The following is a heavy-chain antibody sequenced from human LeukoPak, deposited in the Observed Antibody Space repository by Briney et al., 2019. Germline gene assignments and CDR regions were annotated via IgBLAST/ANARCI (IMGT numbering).Heavy chain of an antibody. CDR1: GFTFRNHA. CDR2: ISGSSTNT. V-gene: IGHV3-23*01. J-gene: IGHJ4*02. Sequence: GGSLRLSCAASGFTFRNHAMSWVRQAPGKGLEWVASISGSSTNTYYADSLKGRCTISRDNSKNTLYLQMYSLRAEDTAIYYCAKDPHRDYGDYIFDSWGQGTLVTVSS. CDR3: AKDPHRDYGDYIFDS. D-gene: IGHD4-17*01.